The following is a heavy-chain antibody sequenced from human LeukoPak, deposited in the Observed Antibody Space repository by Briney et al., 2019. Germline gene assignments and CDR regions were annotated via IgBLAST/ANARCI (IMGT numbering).Heavy chain of an antibody. V-gene: IGHV4-4*07. J-gene: IGHJ3*02. Sequence: SETLSLTCSVSGAFSTNYFWSWIRQPAGKGLQWIGRINTSGDTYYNPSLKSRVTMSVDTSKKQFSLNLSSMAAADTAVYYCARTLLPATMGAFDIWGQGTMVTVSP. CDR3: ARTLLPATMGAFDI. CDR1: GAFSTNYF. D-gene: IGHD2-2*01. CDR2: INTSGDT.